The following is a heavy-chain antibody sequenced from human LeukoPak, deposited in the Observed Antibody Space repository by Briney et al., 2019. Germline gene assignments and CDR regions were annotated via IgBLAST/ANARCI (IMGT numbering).Heavy chain of an antibody. J-gene: IGHJ1*01. CDR2: INPNSGDT. V-gene: IGHV1-2*02. D-gene: IGHD3-3*01. CDR3: ARGGRYYDFWSGYSGAEYFQH. CDR1: GYTFTDHY. Sequence: ASVKVSCKASGYTFTDHYIHWVRQAPGQGLEWMGWINPNSGDTNYAQKFQGRVTITRDTSISTINMQLRRLTSDDTAEYYCARGGRYYDFWSGYSGAEYFQHWGQGTLVTVSS.